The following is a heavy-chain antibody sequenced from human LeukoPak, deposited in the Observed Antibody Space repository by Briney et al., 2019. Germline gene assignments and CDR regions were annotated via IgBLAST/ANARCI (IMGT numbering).Heavy chain of an antibody. J-gene: IGHJ3*02. CDR3: ARDILRHSSGWFSLLDI. CDR2: ISYDGSNK. CDR1: GFTFSSYA. V-gene: IGHV3-30-3*01. Sequence: GSLRLSCAASGFTFSSYAMHWVRQAPGKGLEWVAVISYDGSNKDYADSVKGRFTISRDNSKNTLYLQMNSLRAEDTAVYYCARDILRHSSGWFSLLDIWGQGTMVTVSS. D-gene: IGHD6-19*01.